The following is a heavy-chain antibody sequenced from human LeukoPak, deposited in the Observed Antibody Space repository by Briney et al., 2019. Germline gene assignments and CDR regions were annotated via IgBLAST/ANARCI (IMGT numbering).Heavy chain of an antibody. CDR1: GDSVSSNSAA. D-gene: IGHD1-1*01. V-gene: IGHV6-1*01. Sequence: SQTLSLTCAISGDSVSSNSAAWNWVRQSPSRGLEWLGRTYHRSKWYNDYAVSVKSRITINPDTSKNQFSLQLNSVTSEDTAVYYCARVSSRSGTTGRNWFDPWGQGTLVTVSS. J-gene: IGHJ5*02. CDR3: ARVSSRSGTTGRNWFDP. CDR2: TYHRSKWYN.